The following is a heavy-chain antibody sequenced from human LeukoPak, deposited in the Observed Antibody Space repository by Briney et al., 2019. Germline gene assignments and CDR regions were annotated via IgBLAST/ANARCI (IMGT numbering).Heavy chain of an antibody. V-gene: IGHV3-53*01. CDR1: GFTVSSNY. J-gene: IGHJ4*02. Sequence: GGSLRLSCAASGFTVSSNYMSWVRQAPGKGLEWVSVIYSDGSTYYADSVKGRFTISRDNSKNTLYLQMNSLRAEDTAVYYCAAYDSSGYSFDYWGQGILVTVSS. CDR3: AAYDSSGYSFDY. CDR2: IYSDGST. D-gene: IGHD3-22*01.